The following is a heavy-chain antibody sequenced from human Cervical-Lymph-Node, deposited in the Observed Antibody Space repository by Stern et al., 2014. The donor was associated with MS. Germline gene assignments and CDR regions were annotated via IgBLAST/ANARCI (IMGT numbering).Heavy chain of an antibody. V-gene: IGHV1-2*02. CDR2: INPKTGAT. CDR3: EKSGATFDWLLHNCFDP. Sequence: MQLVESGAEAKKPGASVSVSCMASGYTFTDYYVHWVRQAPGQGLEWMGWINPKTGATHYAQRFQGRVTITRDTSTTTVYMELNRLRSDDTALYYCEKSGATFDWLLHNCFDPWGQGTLVTVSS. J-gene: IGHJ5*02. D-gene: IGHD3-9*01. CDR1: GYTFTDYY.